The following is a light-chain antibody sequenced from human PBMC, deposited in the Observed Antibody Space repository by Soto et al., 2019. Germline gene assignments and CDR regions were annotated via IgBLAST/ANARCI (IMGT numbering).Light chain of an antibody. CDR3: QQYGSSGT. J-gene: IGKJ1*01. V-gene: IGKV3-20*01. CDR1: QTVSSTF. Sequence: EIVFTQSPCALSMSPGERATLSCRASQTVSSTFLAWYQQKPGQAPRLLIYGVSNRATGIPDRFSGSGSGTDFTLTINRLEPEDFAVYYCQQYGSSGTFGQGTKVDIK. CDR2: GVS.